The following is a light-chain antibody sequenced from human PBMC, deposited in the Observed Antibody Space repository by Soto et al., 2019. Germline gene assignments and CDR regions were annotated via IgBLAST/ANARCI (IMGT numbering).Light chain of an antibody. J-gene: IGKJ1*01. Sequence: VLMKPPGTPFLSPGEGGALSCRTSQSVCSKCFTWYQQKPGQSPRLLIYGASTRATGIPDRFSGSGSGTDFTLPIRRLEPEDFAVYYCQHYGTTPWTFGQGTKVAIK. CDR2: GAS. CDR3: QHYGTTPWT. CDR1: QSVCSKC. V-gene: IGKV3-20*01.